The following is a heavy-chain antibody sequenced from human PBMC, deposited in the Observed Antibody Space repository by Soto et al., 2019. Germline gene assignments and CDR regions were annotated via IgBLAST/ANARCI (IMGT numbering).Heavy chain of an antibody. V-gene: IGHV1-18*01. D-gene: IGHD1-26*01. CDR2: ISAYNGNT. CDR3: ARGLWEAYYYYGMDV. J-gene: IGHJ6*02. Sequence: ASVKVSCKASGYTFTSHGISWVRQAPGQGLEWMGWISAYNGNTNYAQKLQGRVTMTTDTSTSTAYMELRSLRSDDTAVYYCARGLWEAYYYYGMDVWGQGTTVTVSS. CDR1: GYTFTSHG.